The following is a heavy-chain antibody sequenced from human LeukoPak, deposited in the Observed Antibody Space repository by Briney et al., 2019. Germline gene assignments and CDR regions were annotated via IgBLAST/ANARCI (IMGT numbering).Heavy chain of an antibody. J-gene: IGHJ4*02. CDR2: ISSSSSYI. Sequence: GGSLRLSCAASGVTFSSYEMNWVRQAPGKGLEWVSSISSSSSYIYYADSVKGRFTISRDNAKNSLYLQMNSLRAEDTAVYYCARLIPWELNVGHFDYWGQGTLVTVSS. V-gene: IGHV3-21*01. D-gene: IGHD1-26*01. CDR1: GVTFSSYE. CDR3: ARLIPWELNVGHFDY.